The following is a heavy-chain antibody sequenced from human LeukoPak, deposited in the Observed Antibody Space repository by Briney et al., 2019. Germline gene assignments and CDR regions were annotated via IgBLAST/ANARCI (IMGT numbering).Heavy chain of an antibody. V-gene: IGHV1-46*01. D-gene: IGHD2-15*01. J-gene: IGHJ4*02. CDR3: ARDPPGCSGGSCYPSYYFDY. CDR2: INPSGGST. CDR1: GYTFTSYY. Sequence: ASVKVSCKASGYTFTSYYMHWVRQAPGHGLEWMGIINPSGGSTSYAQKFQGRVTMTRDTSTSTVHMELSSLRSEDTAVYYCARDPPGCSGGSCYPSYYFDYWGQGTLVTVSS.